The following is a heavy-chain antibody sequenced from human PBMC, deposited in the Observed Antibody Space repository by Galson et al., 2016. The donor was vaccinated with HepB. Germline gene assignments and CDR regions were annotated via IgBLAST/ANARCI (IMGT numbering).Heavy chain of an antibody. J-gene: IGHJ4*02. D-gene: IGHD1-1*01. CDR2: TSYDGSNK. CDR3: ARDPESYNWNPNYFDY. Sequence: SLRLSCAASGFSFTSYAMHWVRQAPGKGPEWVAITSYDGSNKYYADSAKGRFTISRDNSKNTLYLQMSSLRAEDTAVYYCARDPESYNWNPNYFDYWGQGTLVTVSS. CDR1: GFSFTSYA. V-gene: IGHV3-30*04.